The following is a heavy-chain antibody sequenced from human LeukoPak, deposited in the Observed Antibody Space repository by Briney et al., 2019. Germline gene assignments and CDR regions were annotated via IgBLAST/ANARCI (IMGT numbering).Heavy chain of an antibody. CDR3: ARAHSSGWPHMFDP. CDR1: GGSISTYS. CDR2: IYYSGST. V-gene: IGHV4-59*01. D-gene: IGHD6-19*01. J-gene: IGHJ5*02. Sequence: PSETLSLTCTVSGGSISTYSWTWVRQPPGKGLEWIGNIYYSGSTNYNPSLKIRVTISIDTSKNQFSLKVSSVTAADTAVYYCARAHSSGWPHMFDPWGQGTLVTVPS.